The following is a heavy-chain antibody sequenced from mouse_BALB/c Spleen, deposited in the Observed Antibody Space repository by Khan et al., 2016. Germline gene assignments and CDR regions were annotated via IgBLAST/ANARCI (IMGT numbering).Heavy chain of an antibody. CDR2: IDPYNDGT. V-gene: IGHV1S136*01. J-gene: IGHJ2*01. CDR1: GYTFTSYV. D-gene: IGHD2-2*01. CDR3: ARRGYTGTYFDY. Sequence: VQLQQSGPELVKPGASVKMSCKSSGYTFTSYVMHWVKQKSGQGLEWIGYIDPYNDGTKYNEKFKGKATLTSDKSSSTAYMELSSLTSEDSAVYYCARRGYTGTYFDYWGQGTTLTVSS.